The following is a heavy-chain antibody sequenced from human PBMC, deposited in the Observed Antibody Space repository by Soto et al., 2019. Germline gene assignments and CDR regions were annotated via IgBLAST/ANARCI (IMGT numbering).Heavy chain of an antibody. V-gene: IGHV4-59*08. CDR2: IYYSGST. Sequence: ASETLSLTCTVSGGSISSYYWSWIRQPPGKGLEWIGYIYYSGSTNYNPSLKSRVTISVDTSKNQFSLKLSSVTAADTAVYYCARLKVPAAMLGGKLQLLAGIYYYMDVWGKGTTVTVSS. CDR3: ARLKVPAAMLGGKLQLLAGIYYYMDV. J-gene: IGHJ6*03. D-gene: IGHD2-2*01. CDR1: GGSISSYY.